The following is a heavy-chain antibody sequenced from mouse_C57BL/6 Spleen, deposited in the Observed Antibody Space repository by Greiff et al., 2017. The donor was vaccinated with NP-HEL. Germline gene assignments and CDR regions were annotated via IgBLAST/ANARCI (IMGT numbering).Heavy chain of an antibody. J-gene: IGHJ4*01. CDR1: GYSITSGYY. CDR2: ISYDGSN. CDR3: ARWDGYLYYAMDY. D-gene: IGHD2-3*01. Sequence: EVKLMESGPGLVKPSQSLSLTCSVTGYSITSGYYWNWIRQFPGNKLEWMGYISYDGSNNYNPSLKNRISITRDTSKNQFFLKLNSVTTEDTATYYCARWDGYLYYAMDYWGQGTSVTVSS. V-gene: IGHV3-6*01.